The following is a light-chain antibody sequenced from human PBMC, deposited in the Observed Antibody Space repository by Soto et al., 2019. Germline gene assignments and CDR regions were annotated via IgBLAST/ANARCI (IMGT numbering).Light chain of an antibody. CDR2: AAS. CDR1: QYIGRY. V-gene: IGKV1-39*01. Sequence: DIQMTQSPSSLSASVGDRVTITCRAGQYIGRYLNWYQQKPGKAPKLLIYAASSLHSGVPSRFSGSGSGTEFTLIVSSLQPDDFATYYCQQSYSTPTWTFGKGTKVDIK. J-gene: IGKJ1*01. CDR3: QQSYSTPTWT.